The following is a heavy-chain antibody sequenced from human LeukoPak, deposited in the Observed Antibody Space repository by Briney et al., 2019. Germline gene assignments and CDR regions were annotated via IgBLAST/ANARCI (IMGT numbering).Heavy chain of an antibody. CDR1: GDSISNYY. J-gene: IGHJ4*02. V-gene: IGHV4-59*12. Sequence: SETLSLTCTVSGDSISNYYWTWIRQPPGKGLEWIGYIYYTGSTNYNPSLKSRVTISVDTSKNQFSPKLSSVTAADTAVYYCASNWGGWYVDYWGQGTLVTVSS. D-gene: IGHD6-19*01. CDR3: ASNWGGWYVDY. CDR2: IYYTGST.